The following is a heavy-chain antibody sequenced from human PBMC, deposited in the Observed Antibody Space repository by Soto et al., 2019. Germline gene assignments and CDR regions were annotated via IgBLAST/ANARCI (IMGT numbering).Heavy chain of an antibody. CDR2: ISFDGTKK. CDR1: GFTFNIYA. Sequence: GGSLRLSCAASGFTFNIYALHWVRQAPGKGLEWVAVISFDGTKKYYSDSVKGRFTISRDNLKNTLYLQMNNLRVEDAALYFCAREDDYGYSYINYGLDVWGQGTKVTFSS. D-gene: IGHD4-17*01. CDR3: AREDDYGYSYINYGLDV. J-gene: IGHJ6*02. V-gene: IGHV3-30-3*01.